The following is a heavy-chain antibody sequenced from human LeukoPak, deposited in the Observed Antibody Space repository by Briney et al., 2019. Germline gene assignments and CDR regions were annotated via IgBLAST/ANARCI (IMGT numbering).Heavy chain of an antibody. CDR3: ARGMTVAANWFDP. Sequence: PGGSLRHSCAASEFTFSNYAMGWVRQAPGKGLEWVSGLSGSADTTYYADSVKGRFTISRDNSQNTLYLQMNSLRAEDTAVYYCARGMTVAANWFDPWGQGTLVTVSS. D-gene: IGHD6-19*01. V-gene: IGHV3-23*01. CDR2: LSGSADTT. CDR1: EFTFSNYA. J-gene: IGHJ5*02.